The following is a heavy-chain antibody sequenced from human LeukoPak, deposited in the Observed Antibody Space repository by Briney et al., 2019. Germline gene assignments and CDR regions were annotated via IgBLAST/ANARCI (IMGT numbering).Heavy chain of an antibody. CDR3: ASEMATISRDAFDI. CDR2: IGTAGDT. Sequence: GGSLRLSCAASGFTFSSYDMHWVRQATGKGLEWVSGIGTAGDTYYPGSVKGRFTISRDNAKNSLYLQMNSLRVEDTAVYYCASEMATISRDAFDIWGQGAMVTVSS. V-gene: IGHV3-13*01. CDR1: GFTFSSYD. J-gene: IGHJ3*02. D-gene: IGHD5-24*01.